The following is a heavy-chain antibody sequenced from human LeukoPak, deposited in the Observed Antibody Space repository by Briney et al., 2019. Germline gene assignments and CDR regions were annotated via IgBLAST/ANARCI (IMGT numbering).Heavy chain of an antibody. Sequence: GASVKVSCKASGYTFTGYYMHWVRQAPGQGLEWMGWINPNSGGTNYAQKFQGRVTMTRDTSISTAYMELSRLRSDDTAVYCCARVGYYDIFRGMDVWGQGTTVTVSS. CDR2: INPNSGGT. CDR3: ARVGYYDIFRGMDV. V-gene: IGHV1-2*02. D-gene: IGHD3-9*01. CDR1: GYTFTGYY. J-gene: IGHJ6*02.